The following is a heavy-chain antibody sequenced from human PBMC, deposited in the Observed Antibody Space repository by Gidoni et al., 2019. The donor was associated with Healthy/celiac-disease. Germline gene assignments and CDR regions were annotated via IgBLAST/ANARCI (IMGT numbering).Heavy chain of an antibody. D-gene: IGHD4-17*01. CDR1: GFPFSSYS. CDR2: ISSSSSYI. CDR3: ARDTTVTTPSSYWYFDL. V-gene: IGHV3-21*01. J-gene: IGHJ2*01. Sequence: EVQLVESGGGLVKPGGSLRLSCAASGFPFSSYSMNWVRQAPGKGLEWVSSISSSSSYIYYADSVKGRFTISRDNAKNSLYLQMNSLRAEDTAVYYCARDTTVTTPSSYWYFDLWGRGTLVTVSS.